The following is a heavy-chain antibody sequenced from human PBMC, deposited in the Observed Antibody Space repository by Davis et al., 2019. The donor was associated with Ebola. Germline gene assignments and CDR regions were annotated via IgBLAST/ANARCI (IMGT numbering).Heavy chain of an antibody. D-gene: IGHD5-24*01. CDR3: ARGDGYNYWGD. CDR2: IYHSGSS. Sequence: SETLSLTCAVSGGSISSSNWWSWVRQPPGKGLEWIGEIYHSGSSNYNPSLKSRVTILVDKSKNQFSLQLRSVTAADTAVYYCARGDGYNYWGDWGQGTLVTVSS. CDR1: GGSISSSNW. V-gene: IGHV4-4*02. J-gene: IGHJ4*02.